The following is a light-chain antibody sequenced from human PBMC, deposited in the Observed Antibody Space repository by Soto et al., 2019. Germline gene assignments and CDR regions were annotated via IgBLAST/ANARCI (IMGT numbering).Light chain of an antibody. V-gene: IGKV3-20*01. CDR2: GAS. J-gene: IGKJ1*01. CDR3: QQYGSSGT. Sequence: PGTLSLSPGERATLSCRASESVSSSFLAWYQQRLGQAPRLLIYGASNRATGIPDRFSGSGSGTDFTLTISRLEPEDFAVYYCQQYGSSGTFGQGTKVDIK. CDR1: ESVSSSF.